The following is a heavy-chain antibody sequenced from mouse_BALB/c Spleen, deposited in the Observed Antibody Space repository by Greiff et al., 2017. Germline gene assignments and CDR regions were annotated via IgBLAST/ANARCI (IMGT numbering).Heavy chain of an antibody. V-gene: IGHV2-6-7*01. CDR1: GFSLTGYG. Sequence: QVQLKESGPGLVAPSQSLSITCTVSGFSLTGYGVNWVRQPPGKGLEWLGMIWGDGSTDYNSALKSRLSISKDNSKSQVFLKMNSLQTDDTARYYCARVFYYGNYYGYAMDYWGQGTSVTVSS. CDR3: ARVFYYGNYYGYAMDY. D-gene: IGHD2-1*01. CDR2: IWGDGST. J-gene: IGHJ4*01.